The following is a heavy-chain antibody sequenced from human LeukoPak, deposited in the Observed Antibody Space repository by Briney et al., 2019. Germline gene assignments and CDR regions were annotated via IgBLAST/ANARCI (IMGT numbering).Heavy chain of an antibody. J-gene: IGHJ4*02. D-gene: IGHD5-24*01. Sequence: GGSLRLSCAVSGFTVSSNYMSWVRQAPGKGLEWVSVIYSGGSTYYADSVKGRFTISRDNSKNTLYLQMNSLRAEDTAVYYCARVGKRWLQFIDYWGQGTLVTVSS. CDR2: IYSGGST. CDR3: ARVGKRWLQFIDY. CDR1: GFTVSSNY. V-gene: IGHV3-53*01.